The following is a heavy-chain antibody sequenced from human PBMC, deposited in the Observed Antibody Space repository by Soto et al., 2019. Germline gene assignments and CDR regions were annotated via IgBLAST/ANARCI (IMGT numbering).Heavy chain of an antibody. Sequence: EVQLVESGGGPVQPGGSLRLSCAASGFIFSNYWMHWVRQAPGKGLVWVARVKNDGSSTSYADSVKGRFTISRDNAKNTVYLEMNSLRAEDTAVYYCTREKFDPWGQGTLVTVSA. CDR3: TREKFDP. J-gene: IGHJ5*02. CDR1: GFIFSNYW. V-gene: IGHV3-74*01. CDR2: VKNDGSST.